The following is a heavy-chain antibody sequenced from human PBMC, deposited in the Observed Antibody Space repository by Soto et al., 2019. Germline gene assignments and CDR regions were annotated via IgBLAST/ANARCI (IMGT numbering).Heavy chain of an antibody. V-gene: IGHV3-30*18. Sequence: QVQLVESGGGVVQPGRSLRLCCAASGFTWSSYGMHWVRQAPCKGLEWVAVISYDGSNKYYADSVKGRFTISRDNSKNTLYLQMNSLRAEDTAVYYCAKDNAGPFDYSGQGTLVTVSS. D-gene: IGHD1-1*01. J-gene: IGHJ4*02. CDR3: AKDNAGPFDY. CDR2: ISYDGSNK. CDR1: GFTWSSYG.